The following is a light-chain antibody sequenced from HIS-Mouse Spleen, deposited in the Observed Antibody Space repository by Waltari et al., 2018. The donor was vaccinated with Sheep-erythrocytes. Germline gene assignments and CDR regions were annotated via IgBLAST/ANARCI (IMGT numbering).Light chain of an antibody. Sequence: AIQMTQSPSSLSASVGDRVTITCRASQGIRNDLGWYQQKPWKAPKLLIYAASSLQSGVPSRFSGSGSGTDFTLTISSLQPEDFATYYCLQDYNYPYTFGQWTKLEIK. CDR3: LQDYNYPYT. J-gene: IGKJ2*01. V-gene: IGKV1-6*01. CDR2: AAS. CDR1: QGIRND.